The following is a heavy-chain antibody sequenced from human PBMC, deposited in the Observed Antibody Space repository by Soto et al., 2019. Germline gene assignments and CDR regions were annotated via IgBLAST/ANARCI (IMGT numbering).Heavy chain of an antibody. Sequence: PGGSLRLSCAASGFTFSSYAMSWVRQAPGKGLEWVLAISGSGGSTYYADSVKGRFTISRDNSKNTLYLQMNSLRAEDTAVYYCAKDEPSRLRYFDWLPTRGYFDYWGQGTLVTVSS. CDR3: AKDEPSRLRYFDWLPTRGYFDY. CDR1: GFTFSSYA. J-gene: IGHJ4*02. V-gene: IGHV3-23*01. D-gene: IGHD3-9*01. CDR2: ISGSGGST.